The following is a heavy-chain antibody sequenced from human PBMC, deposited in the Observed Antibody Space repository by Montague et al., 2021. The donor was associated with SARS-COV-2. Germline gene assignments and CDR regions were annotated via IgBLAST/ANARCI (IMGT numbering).Heavy chain of an antibody. J-gene: IGHJ6*02. D-gene: IGHD3-16*01. CDR1: GFSFSNYD. CDR2: IGTAGHT. CDR3: ARETTVQYYYAMDV. V-gene: IGHV3-13*04. Sequence: SLRLSCAASGFSFSNYDMYWVRQATGKGLEWVSGIGTAGHTYYPGSVKGRFTISRENANNSLYLQMNSLRDGDTAVYYCARETTVQYYYAMDVWGQGTTVTVSS.